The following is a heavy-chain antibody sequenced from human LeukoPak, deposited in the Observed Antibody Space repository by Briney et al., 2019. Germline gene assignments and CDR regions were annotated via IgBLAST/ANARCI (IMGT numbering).Heavy chain of an antibody. CDR1: GYTFTSYG. D-gene: IGHD6-19*01. CDR2: ISAYNGNT. V-gene: IGHV1-18*01. Sequence: GASVKVSCKASGYTFTSYGISWVRQAPGQGLEWMGWISAYNGNTNYAQKLQGRVTMTTDTSTTTAYMELRSLRSDDTAVYYCARARGIAVAAPVDYWGQGTLVTVSS. J-gene: IGHJ4*02. CDR3: ARARGIAVAAPVDY.